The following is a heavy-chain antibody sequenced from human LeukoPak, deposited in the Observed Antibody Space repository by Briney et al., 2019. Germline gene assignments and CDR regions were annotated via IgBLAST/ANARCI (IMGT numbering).Heavy chain of an antibody. CDR1: GITFSSYW. V-gene: IGHV3-7*01. Sequence: GGSRRLSWAASGITFSSYWMNWVRQAPGKGLEWVANIKQDGSEKYYVDSAKGRFTISRDNAKNSLYLQMNSLRAEDTAVYYCATSRTFDYWGQGTLVTVSS. CDR2: IKQDGSEK. J-gene: IGHJ4*02. D-gene: IGHD1-7*01. CDR3: ATSRTFDY.